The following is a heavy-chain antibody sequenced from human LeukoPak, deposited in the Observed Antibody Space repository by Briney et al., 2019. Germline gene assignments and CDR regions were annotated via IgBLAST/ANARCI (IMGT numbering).Heavy chain of an antibody. D-gene: IGHD2-15*01. V-gene: IGHV3-21*01. CDR2: ISSSSSYI. CDR3: ARINDIDNSYHLDF. J-gene: IGHJ4*01. CDR1: GFTFSSYS. Sequence: PGGSLRLSCAASGFTFSSYSMNWVRQAPGKGLEWVSSISSSSSYIYYADSVKGRFTISRDNAKNSLYLQVNSLGAEDTAVYYCARINDIDNSYHLDFWGHGTLVTVSS.